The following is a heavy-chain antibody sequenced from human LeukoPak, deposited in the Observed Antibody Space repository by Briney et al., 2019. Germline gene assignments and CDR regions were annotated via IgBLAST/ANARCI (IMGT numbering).Heavy chain of an antibody. Sequence: GGSLRLSCSASGFTLSSYEMNWVRQAPGKGLEWVSYISSSGGTIYYADSVKGRFTISRDNAKNSLYLQMNSLRAEDTAVYYCARDLSYCTITSCSYYYYGMDVWGQGTTVTVSS. D-gene: IGHD2-2*01. CDR3: ARDLSYCTITSCSYYYYGMDV. V-gene: IGHV3-48*03. CDR1: GFTLSSYE. CDR2: ISSSGGTI. J-gene: IGHJ6*02.